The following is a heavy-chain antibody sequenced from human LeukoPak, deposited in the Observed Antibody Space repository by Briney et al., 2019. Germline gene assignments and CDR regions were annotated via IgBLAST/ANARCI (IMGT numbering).Heavy chain of an antibody. V-gene: IGHV4-34*01. D-gene: IGHD1-26*01. CDR3: ARGGYGGSYSRLYNWFDP. J-gene: IGHJ5*02. CDR1: GGSFSGYY. Sequence: KPSETLSLTCAVYGGSFSGYYWSWIRHPPEKGLEWIGEINHSGSTNYNTSLNSRVTISVDTSKNQCSLKLSSVTGADTAVYYCARGGYGGSYSRLYNWFDPWGQGTLVTVSS. CDR2: INHSGST.